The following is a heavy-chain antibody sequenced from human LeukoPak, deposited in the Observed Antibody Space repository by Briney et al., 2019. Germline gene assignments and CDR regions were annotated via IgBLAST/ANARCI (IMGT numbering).Heavy chain of an antibody. V-gene: IGHV3-15*01. D-gene: IGHD5-12*01. CDR1: GFTFSNAW. CDR2: IKSKTGGGTT. J-gene: IGHJ4*02. Sequence: GGSLRLSCAASGFTFSNAWMSWVRQAPGKGLEWVGRIKSKTGGGTTDYAAPVKGRFTISRDDSKNTLYLQMNSLKTEDTAVYYCTTRDYIVATIPFDYWGQGTLVTVSS. CDR3: TTRDYIVATIPFDY.